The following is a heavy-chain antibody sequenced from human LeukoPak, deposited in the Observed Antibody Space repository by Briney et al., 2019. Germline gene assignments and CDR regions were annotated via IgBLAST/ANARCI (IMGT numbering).Heavy chain of an antibody. CDR2: IYTSGST. Sequence: SETLSLTCTVSGGSISSYYWSWIRQPAGKGLEWIGRIYTSGSTNYNPSLKSRVTISVDTSKNQFSLKLSSVTAADTAVYYCARGRRTMIVVKDYFDYWGQGTLVTVSS. CDR3: ARGRRTMIVVKDYFDY. V-gene: IGHV4-4*07. D-gene: IGHD3-22*01. CDR1: GGSISSYY. J-gene: IGHJ4*02.